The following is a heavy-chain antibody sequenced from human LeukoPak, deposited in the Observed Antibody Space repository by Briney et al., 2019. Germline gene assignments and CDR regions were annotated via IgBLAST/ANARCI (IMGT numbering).Heavy chain of an antibody. CDR2: ISWNSGSI. CDR1: GFTFDDYA. Sequence: PGGSRRLSCAASGFTFDDYAMHWVRQAPGKGLEWVSGISWNSGSIGYADSVKGRFTISRDNAKNSLYLQMNSLRAEDTALYYCAKEFDTAMAIDYWGQGTLVTVSS. J-gene: IGHJ4*02. D-gene: IGHD5-18*01. V-gene: IGHV3-9*01. CDR3: AKEFDTAMAIDY.